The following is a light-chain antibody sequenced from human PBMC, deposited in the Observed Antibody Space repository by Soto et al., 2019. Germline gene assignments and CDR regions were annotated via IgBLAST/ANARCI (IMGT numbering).Light chain of an antibody. CDR3: AAWDGSLNGVA. J-gene: IGLJ2*01. Sequence: QSVLTQPPSASGTPGQRATISCSGSSSNIGSNTVNWYQQLPGTAPKLLIYSNNQRPSGVPDRVSGSKSGTSASLAISGLQSEDEADYYCAAWDGSLNGVAFGGGTKLTVL. CDR1: SSNIGSNT. CDR2: SNN. V-gene: IGLV1-44*01.